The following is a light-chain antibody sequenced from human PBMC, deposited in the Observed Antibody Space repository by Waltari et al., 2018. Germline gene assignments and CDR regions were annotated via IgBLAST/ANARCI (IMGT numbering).Light chain of an antibody. V-gene: IGKV3-15*01. J-gene: IGKJ2*01. Sequence: EIVMTQSPATLSVSPGERATLSCRASQSVSSNLAWYQQKSGQAPSLVIHGAYTRATGIPARFSGSGSGTEFTLTISSLQSEDFALYFCQQYNNWPPTFGQGTKVEI. CDR3: QQYNNWPPT. CDR1: QSVSSN. CDR2: GAY.